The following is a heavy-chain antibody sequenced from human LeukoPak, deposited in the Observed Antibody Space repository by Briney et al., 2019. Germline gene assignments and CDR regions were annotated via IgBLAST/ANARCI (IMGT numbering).Heavy chain of an antibody. V-gene: IGHV4-34*01. CDR3: ARALEYYDFWSGYPTYFDY. CDR1: GGSYSGYY. J-gene: IGHJ4*02. CDR2: INHSGST. D-gene: IGHD3-3*01. Sequence: MASETLSLTCAVYGGSYSGYYWSWIRQPPGKGLEWIGEINHSGSTNYNPSLKSRVTISVDTSKNQFSLKLSSVTAADTAVYYCARALEYYDFWSGYPTYFDYWGQGTLVAVSS.